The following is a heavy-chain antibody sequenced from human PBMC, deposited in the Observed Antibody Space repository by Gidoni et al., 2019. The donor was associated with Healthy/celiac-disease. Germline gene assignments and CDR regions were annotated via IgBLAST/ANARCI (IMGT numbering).Heavy chain of an antibody. CDR2: IYYSGST. V-gene: IGHV4-39*07. D-gene: IGHD3-22*01. CDR3: ARDPADDSSGYYANAFDI. CDR1: GGSISSSSYY. Sequence: QLQLQESGPGLVKPSETLSLTCTVSGGSISSSSYYWGWIRQPPGKGLELIGSIYYSGSTYYNPSLKSRVTISVDTSKNQFSLKLSSVTAADTAVYYCARDPADDSSGYYANAFDIWGQGTMVTVSS. J-gene: IGHJ3*02.